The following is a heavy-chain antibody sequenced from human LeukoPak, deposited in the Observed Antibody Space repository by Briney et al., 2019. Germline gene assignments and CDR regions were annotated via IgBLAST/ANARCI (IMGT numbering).Heavy chain of an antibody. J-gene: IGHJ6*03. CDR2: ISWNSGST. D-gene: IGHD6-19*01. CDR3: AKDISGGAVASTSSLYYYYMDV. CDR1: GFTFYDYA. V-gene: IGHV3-9*01. Sequence: GGSLRLSCAASGFTFYDYAMHWVRQAPGKGLEWVSGISWNSGSTGYADSVKGRFTISRDNAKNSLYLQMNSLRAEDTALYYCAKDISGGAVASTSSLYYYYMDVWGKGTTVTVSS.